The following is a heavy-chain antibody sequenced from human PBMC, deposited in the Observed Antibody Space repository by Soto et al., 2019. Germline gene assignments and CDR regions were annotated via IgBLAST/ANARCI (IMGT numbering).Heavy chain of an antibody. V-gene: IGHV4-34*01. J-gene: IGHJ6*03. D-gene: IGHD3-3*01. CDR3: ARGPRAGVPHYYYYMDV. Sequence: SETLSLTCAVYGGSFSGYYWSWIRQPPGKGLEWIGEINHSGSTNYNPSLKSRVTISVDTSKNQFSLKLSSVTAADTAVYYCARGPRAGVPHYYYYMDVWGKGTTVTVSS. CDR1: GGSFSGYY. CDR2: INHSGST.